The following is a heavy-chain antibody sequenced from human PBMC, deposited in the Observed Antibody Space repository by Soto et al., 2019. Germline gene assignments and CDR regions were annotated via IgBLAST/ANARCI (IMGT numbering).Heavy chain of an antibody. CDR3: ARAAAGTRGYYGMDV. CDR2: INPNSGGT. V-gene: IGHV1-2*04. D-gene: IGHD6-13*01. CDR1: GYTFTGYY. Sequence: QVQLVQSGAEVKKPGASVKVSCKASGYTFTGYYMHWVRQAPGQGLEWMGWINPNSGGTNYAQKFQGWVTMTRDTSISTAYMELSRLRSDDTAVYYCARAAAGTRGYYGMDVWGQGTTVTVSS. J-gene: IGHJ6*02.